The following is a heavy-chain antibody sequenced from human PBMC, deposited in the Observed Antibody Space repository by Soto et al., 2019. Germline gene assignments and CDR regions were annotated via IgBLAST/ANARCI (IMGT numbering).Heavy chain of an antibody. J-gene: IGHJ4*02. V-gene: IGHV3-74*01. CDR3: ARDPITIFGVVISYYFDY. D-gene: IGHD3-3*01. CDR1: GFTFSSYW. Sequence: EVQLVESGGGLVQPGGSLRLSCAASGFTFSSYWMHWVRQAPGKGLVWVSRINSDGSSTSYADSVKGRFTISRDNAKNTLYLQMNSLRAEDTAVYYCARDPITIFGVVISYYFDYRGQGTLVTVSS. CDR2: INSDGSST.